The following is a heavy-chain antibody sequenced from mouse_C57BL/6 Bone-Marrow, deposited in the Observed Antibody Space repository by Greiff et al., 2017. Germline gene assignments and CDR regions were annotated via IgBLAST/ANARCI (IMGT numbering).Heavy chain of an antibody. CDR3: ARQLRLRPLAY. Sequence: QVQLQQSGAELARPGASVKLSCKASGYTFTSYGISWVKQRTGQGLEWIGEIYPRNGNASYNEKFKGKATLTADKSSSTAYMELRSLTSEDSAVYFCARQLRLRPLAYWGQGTLVTVSA. CDR1: GYTFTSYG. CDR2: IYPRNGNA. D-gene: IGHD3-2*02. J-gene: IGHJ3*01. V-gene: IGHV1-81*01.